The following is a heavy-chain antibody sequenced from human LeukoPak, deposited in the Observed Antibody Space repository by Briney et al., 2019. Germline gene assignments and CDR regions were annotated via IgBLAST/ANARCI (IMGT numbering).Heavy chain of an antibody. CDR3: ARLNTLAYCGGDCYPDSYYFDY. J-gene: IGHJ4*02. D-gene: IGHD2-21*02. Sequence: GESLKISCKGSGYSFTSYWIGWVRQMPGKGLEWMGIIYPGDSDTRYSPSFQGQVTISADKSISTAYLQWSSLKASDTAMYYCARLNTLAYCGGDCYPDSYYFDYWGQGTLVTVSS. CDR1: GYSFTSYW. CDR2: IYPGDSDT. V-gene: IGHV5-51*01.